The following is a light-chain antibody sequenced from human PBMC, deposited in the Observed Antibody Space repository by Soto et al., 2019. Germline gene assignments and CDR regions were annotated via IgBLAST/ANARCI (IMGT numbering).Light chain of an antibody. J-gene: IGLJ1*01. CDR3: SSYTGDRDPYV. CDR2: EVT. V-gene: IGLV2-8*01. Sequence: QSVLTQPPSASGSPGQSVTISCTGTSSDVGSYNFVSWYQQHPGKAPKLLIYEVTKRPSGVPDRFSGSKSANTASLTVSGLQAEDEAEYFCSSYTGDRDPYVFGTGTKLTAL. CDR1: SSDVGSYNF.